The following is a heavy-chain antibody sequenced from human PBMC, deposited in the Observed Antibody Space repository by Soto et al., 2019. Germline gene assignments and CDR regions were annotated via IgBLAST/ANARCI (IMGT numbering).Heavy chain of an antibody. CDR1: GFTFSSYW. D-gene: IGHD1-26*01. J-gene: IGHJ2*01. V-gene: IGHV3-74*01. CDR2: INSDGSST. Sequence: EVQLVESGGGVVQPGGSLRLSCAASGFTFSSYWMHWVRQAPGKGLVWVSRINSDGSSTNYADSVKGRFTISRDNAKNTLYLQMNSLRAEDTAVYYCARGGSLNWYFDLWGRGTLVTVSS. CDR3: ARGGSLNWYFDL.